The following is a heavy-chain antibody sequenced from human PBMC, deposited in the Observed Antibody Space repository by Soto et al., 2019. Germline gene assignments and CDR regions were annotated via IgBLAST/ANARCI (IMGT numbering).Heavy chain of an antibody. Sequence: SQTLSLTCAISGDSVSSNDATWDWIRQSPSRGLEWLGRTYYRSKWYIDYAVSVKSRITINPDPSNNQLSLQLNSVTPDDTAIYYCAGDIRSGSYRFDYWGQGTLVTVSS. V-gene: IGHV6-1*01. CDR3: AGDIRSGSYRFDY. D-gene: IGHD1-26*01. CDR2: TYYRSKWYI. J-gene: IGHJ4*02. CDR1: GDSVSSNDAT.